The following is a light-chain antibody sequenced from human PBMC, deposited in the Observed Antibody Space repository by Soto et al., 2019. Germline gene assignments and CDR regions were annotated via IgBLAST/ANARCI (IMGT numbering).Light chain of an antibody. CDR3: MQPLQSWT. Sequence: DIVMTQSPLSLPVTPGDPASISCRSSQSLLHSNGYNYLDWYLQKPGQSPQLLIYLGSNRASGVPDRFSGSGSGTDFTLKISRVEAEDVGVYYCMQPLQSWTFGQGTKVDIK. J-gene: IGKJ1*01. V-gene: IGKV2-28*01. CDR2: LGS. CDR1: QSLLHSNGYNY.